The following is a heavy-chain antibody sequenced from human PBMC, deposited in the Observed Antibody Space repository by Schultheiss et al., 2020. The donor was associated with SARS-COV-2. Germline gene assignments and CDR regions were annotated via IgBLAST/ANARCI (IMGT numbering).Heavy chain of an antibody. V-gene: IGHV3-74*01. CDR3: ARAGEGRYYYYGMDV. Sequence: GESLKISCAASGFTFDDYAMHWVRQAPGKGLVWVSRINSDGSSTSYADSVKGRFTISRDNAKNTLYLQMNSLRAEDTAVYYCARAGEGRYYYYGMDVWGQGTTVTVSS. CDR1: GFTFDDYA. J-gene: IGHJ6*02. D-gene: IGHD3-16*01. CDR2: INSDGSST.